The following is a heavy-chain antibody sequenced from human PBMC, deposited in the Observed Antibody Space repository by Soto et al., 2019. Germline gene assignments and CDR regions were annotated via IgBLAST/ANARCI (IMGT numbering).Heavy chain of an antibody. CDR1: GGTFSDYT. Sequence: QVQLVQSGAELKKPGSSVNVSCKASGGTFSDYTINWVRQAPGQRLEWMGGIIPIFDTANYAEKFQGRVTITADESTSTSYMEVSSLRSEDTAVYYCARNGTLTGYSFRMDVWGQGTMVTVSS. CDR3: ARNGTLTGYSFRMDV. CDR2: IIPIFDTA. V-gene: IGHV1-69*01. J-gene: IGHJ6*02. D-gene: IGHD1-1*01.